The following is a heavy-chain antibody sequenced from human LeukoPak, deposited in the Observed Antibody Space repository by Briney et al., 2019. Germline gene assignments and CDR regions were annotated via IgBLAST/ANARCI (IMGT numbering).Heavy chain of an antibody. CDR2: IYYSGST. J-gene: IGHJ6*02. CDR1: GGSISSYY. D-gene: IGHD2-2*01. Sequence: SETLSLTCTVSGGSISSYYWSRIRQPPGKGLEWIGYIYYSGSTNYNPSLKSRVTISVDTSKNQFSLKLSSVTAADTAVYYCAREVGYCSSTSCHDYYYGMDVWGQGTTVTVSS. V-gene: IGHV4-59*01. CDR3: AREVGYCSSTSCHDYYYGMDV.